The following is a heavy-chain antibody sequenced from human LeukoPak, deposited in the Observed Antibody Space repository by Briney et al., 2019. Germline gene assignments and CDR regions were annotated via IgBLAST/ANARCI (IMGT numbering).Heavy chain of an antibody. CDR2: IWSDANIK. Sequence: GGSLRLSCVASGFTFSTYGMHWVRQAPGKGLEWVAIIWSDANIKYYADSVKGRFTISRDNSKNTLYLQMNSLRAEDTAVYYCANSMALAGVFDYWGQGTLVTVSS. CDR3: ANSMALAGVFDY. CDR1: GFTFSTYG. V-gene: IGHV3-33*06. D-gene: IGHD6-19*01. J-gene: IGHJ4*02.